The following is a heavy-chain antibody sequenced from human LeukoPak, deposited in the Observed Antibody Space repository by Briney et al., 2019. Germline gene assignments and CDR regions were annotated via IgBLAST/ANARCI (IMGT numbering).Heavy chain of an antibody. CDR1: GFTFSSYG. J-gene: IGHJ6*02. V-gene: IGHV3-33*01. D-gene: IGHD3-10*01. CDR3: ARGRPMVYYYGMDV. Sequence: PGGSLRLSCAASGFTFSSYGMHWVRQAPGKGLEWVAVIWYDGSNKYYADSVKGRFTISRDNSKNTLYLQMNSLRAEDTAVYCCARGRPMVYYYGMDVWGQGTTVTVSS. CDR2: IWYDGSNK.